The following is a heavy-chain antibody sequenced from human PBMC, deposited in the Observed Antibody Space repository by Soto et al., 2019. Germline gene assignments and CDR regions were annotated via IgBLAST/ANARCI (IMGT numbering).Heavy chain of an antibody. J-gene: IGHJ5*02. CDR1: GYTFTSYA. D-gene: IGHD1-1*01. Sequence: WASVKVSCKASGYTFTSYAMHWVRQAPGQRLEWMGWINAGNGNTKYSQKFQGRVTITRDTSASTAYMELSSLRSEDTAVYYCAREILPTTVDSLHPNWFYPWSQGTLVTVSS. V-gene: IGHV1-3*01. CDR3: AREILPTTVDSLHPNWFYP. CDR2: INAGNGNT.